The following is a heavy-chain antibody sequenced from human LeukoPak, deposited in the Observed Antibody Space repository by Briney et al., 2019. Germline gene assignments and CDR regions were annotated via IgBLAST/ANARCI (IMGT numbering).Heavy chain of an antibody. CDR2: VDVAETDT. CDR3: SSSGVEEWQGLHF. CDR1: GYTLSELS. J-gene: IGHJ4*02. V-gene: IGHV1-24*01. Sequence: GASVKVSCKVSGYTLSELSMHWVRQSPGKGLEWMGGVDVAETDTIYAQKFQGRVTMTEDTSTDTAYMELNSLSSEDTAVYYCSSSGVEEWQGLHFWGQGTLVTVSS. D-gene: IGHD3-3*01.